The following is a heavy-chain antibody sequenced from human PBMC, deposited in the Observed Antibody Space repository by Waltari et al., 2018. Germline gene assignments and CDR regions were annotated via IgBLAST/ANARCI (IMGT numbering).Heavy chain of an antibody. Sequence: EEQLLESGGGLVQPGGSLRLSCEVSGFSIRDYAMAWVRGVPGEGVPWISDMRVNGKGKYYSESVHGLVTISRDTAKNIRYLQLNDLRVEDTALYYWATMADGGLESWFFDSWGQGTLVTVSS. CDR2: MRVNGKGK. CDR1: GFSIRDYA. J-gene: IGHJ4*02. CDR3: ATMADGGLESWFFDS. D-gene: IGHD3-16*01. V-gene: IGHV3-23*01.